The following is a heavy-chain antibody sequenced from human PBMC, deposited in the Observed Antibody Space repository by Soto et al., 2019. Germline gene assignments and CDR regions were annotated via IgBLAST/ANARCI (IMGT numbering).Heavy chain of an antibody. D-gene: IGHD6-13*01. V-gene: IGHV4-39*01. CDR1: GGSISSSSYY. CDR2: IYYSGST. J-gene: IGHJ6*02. CDR3: ASNPGIAGAGSWDYYGMDV. Sequence: PSETLSLTCTVSGGSISSSSYYWGWIRQPPGKGLKWIGRIYYSGSTYYNPSLKIRVTISVDTSKNPLSLKLISVTAADTAVYYCASNPGIAGAGSWDYYGMDVWGQGTTVTVSS.